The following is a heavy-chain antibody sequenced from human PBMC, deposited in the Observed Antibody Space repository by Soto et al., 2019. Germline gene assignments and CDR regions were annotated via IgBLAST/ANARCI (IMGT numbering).Heavy chain of an antibody. Sequence: EVHLVESGGGLVQTGGSLRLSCAIFESTVSRDWMNWVRQAPGKGLEWVAHINQDGSEKYYVDSVKGRFTISRDNAKKSLFLQMNSLGPADPAMYYCSGGVGDAFWGQGTLVTVSS. D-gene: IGHD1-26*01. J-gene: IGHJ4*02. CDR2: INQDGSEK. CDR3: SGGVGDAF. V-gene: IGHV3-7*04. CDR1: ESTVSRDW.